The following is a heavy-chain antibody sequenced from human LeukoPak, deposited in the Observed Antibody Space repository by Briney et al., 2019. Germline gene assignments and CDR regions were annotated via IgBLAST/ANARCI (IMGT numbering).Heavy chain of an antibody. CDR3: ARDNDSSGNDAFDI. V-gene: IGHV4-59*01. CDR1: GGSISSYY. D-gene: IGHD3-22*01. J-gene: IGHJ3*02. CDR2: IYYSGST. Sequence: SETLSLTCTVSGGSISSYYWSWIRQPPGKGLEWIGYIYYSGSTNSNPSLKSRVTISVDTSKNQFSLKLSSVTAADTAVYYCARDNDSSGNDAFDIWGQGTMVTVSS.